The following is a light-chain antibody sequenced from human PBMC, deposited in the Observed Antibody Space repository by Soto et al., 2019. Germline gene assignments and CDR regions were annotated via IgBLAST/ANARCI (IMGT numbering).Light chain of an antibody. CDR1: SSGVGGYNY. Sequence: QSVLTQPASVSGSPGQSITISCTGTSSGVGGYNYVSWYQQHPGKAPRLMIFEVSKRPSGVSNRFSGSKSGNTASLTISGLQAEDEADYYCSSYKGSGTNLVLGNGTKVTVL. J-gene: IGLJ1*01. V-gene: IGLV2-14*01. CDR2: EVS. CDR3: SSYKGSGTNLV.